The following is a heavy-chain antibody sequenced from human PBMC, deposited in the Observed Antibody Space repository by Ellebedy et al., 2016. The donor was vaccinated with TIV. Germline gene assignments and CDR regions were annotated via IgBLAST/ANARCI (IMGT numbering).Heavy chain of an antibody. D-gene: IGHD6-19*01. CDR3: ARHVYSSGWYPYGP. Sequence: SETLSLXXDVYGGSLSGYYWSWIRQPPGKGLEWIGEINHNGSTSYNPSVQSRVTISIDTSKNQVSLKLNSVTAADTAVYYCARHVYSSGWYPYGPWGQGTLVTVSS. CDR2: INHNGST. J-gene: IGHJ5*02. CDR1: GGSLSGYY. V-gene: IGHV4-34*01.